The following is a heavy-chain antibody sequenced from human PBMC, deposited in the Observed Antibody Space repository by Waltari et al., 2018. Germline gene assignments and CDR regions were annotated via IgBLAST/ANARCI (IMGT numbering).Heavy chain of an antibody. V-gene: IGHV3-48*02. CDR1: GFTSSTYS. D-gene: IGHD1-1*01. J-gene: IGHJ4*02. CDR2: ISPSSSAI. CDR3: ARDKPTWNIDY. Sequence: EVQLVESGGGLVQPGGSLRLSCAASGFTSSTYSLNWVRQAPGYGLEWVSYISPSSSAIYYADSVKGRFTISRDNDKNSLYRQMNSLRDEDTAVYYCARDKPTWNIDYWGQGTLVTVSS.